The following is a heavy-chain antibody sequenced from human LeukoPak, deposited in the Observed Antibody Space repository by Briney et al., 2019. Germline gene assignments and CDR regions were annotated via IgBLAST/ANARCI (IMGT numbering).Heavy chain of an antibody. V-gene: IGHV4-39*01. CDR2: IYYSGST. CDR3: ARHIITMVRGVIGWFDP. CDR1: GGSISSSSYY. Sequence: SETLSLTCTVSGGSISSSSYYWGWIRQPPGQGLEWIGSIYYSGSTYYNPSLKSRVTISVDTSKNQFSLKLSSVTAADTAVYYCARHIITMVRGVIGWFDPWGQGTLVTVSS. J-gene: IGHJ5*02. D-gene: IGHD3-10*01.